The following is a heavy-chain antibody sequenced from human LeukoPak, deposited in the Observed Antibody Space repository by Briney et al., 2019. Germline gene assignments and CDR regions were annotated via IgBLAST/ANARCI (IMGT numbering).Heavy chain of an antibody. D-gene: IGHD3-22*01. CDR1: GFTFSSYA. CDR2: ISYDGSNK. V-gene: IGHV3-30-3*01. CDR3: AREHYDNSGYSHDS. Sequence: GGSLRLSCAASGFTFSSYAMHWVRQAPGKGLEWVAVISYDGSNKYYADSVKGRFTISRDNSKNTLYLQMNSLRAEDTAVYYCAREHYDNSGYSHDSWGQGTMVTVSS. J-gene: IGHJ4*02.